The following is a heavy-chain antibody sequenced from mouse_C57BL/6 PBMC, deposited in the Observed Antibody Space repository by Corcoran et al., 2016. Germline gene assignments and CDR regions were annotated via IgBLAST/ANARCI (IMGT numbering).Heavy chain of an antibody. CDR3: ARRGLGDYAMDY. V-gene: IGHV1-80*01. D-gene: IGHD3-1*01. CDR1: GYAFSSYW. J-gene: IGHJ4*01. Sequence: QVQLQQSGAELVKPGASVKISCKASGYAFSSYWMNWVKQRPGTGLEWIGQIYPGDGDTNYNGKFKGKATLTADKSSSTAYMQLSSLTSEDSAVYFCARRGLGDYAMDYWGQGTSVTVSS. CDR2: IYPGDGDT.